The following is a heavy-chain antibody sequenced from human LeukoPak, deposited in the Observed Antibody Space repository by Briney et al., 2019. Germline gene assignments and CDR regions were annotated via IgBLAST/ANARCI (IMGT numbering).Heavy chain of an antibody. CDR2: IYTSGST. D-gene: IGHD2-2*01. V-gene: IGHV4-61*02. CDR3: ARQQLGIVVIDY. J-gene: IGHJ4*02. Sequence: SQTLSLTCTVSGGSISSGSYYWSWIRQPAGKGLEWIGRIYTSGSTNYNPSLKSRVTISIDTSKNQFSLRLNSMTAADTAVYYCARQQLGIVVIDYWGQGTLVTVSS. CDR1: GGSISSGSYY.